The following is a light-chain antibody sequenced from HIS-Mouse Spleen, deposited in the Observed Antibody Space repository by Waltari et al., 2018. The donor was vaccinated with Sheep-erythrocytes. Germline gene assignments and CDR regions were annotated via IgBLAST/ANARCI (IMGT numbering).Light chain of an antibody. CDR2: GKN. CDR1: SLRSHS. CDR3: NSRDSSGNHLGVV. J-gene: IGLJ2*01. V-gene: IGLV3-19*01. Sequence: SSELTQDPAVSVALGQTVRITCQGDSLRSHSSSWFQQKPGQAPVLVIYGKNNRPSGIPDRFSGSSSGNTASLTITGAQAEDEADFYCNSRDSSGNHLGVVFGGGTKLTVL.